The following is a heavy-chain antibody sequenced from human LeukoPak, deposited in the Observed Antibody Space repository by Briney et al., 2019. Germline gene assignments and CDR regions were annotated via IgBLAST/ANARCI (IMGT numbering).Heavy chain of an antibody. CDR3: ARDRGNGWNHPAD. V-gene: IGHV4-39*02. J-gene: IGHJ4*02. CDR2: IYYSGST. Sequence: PSETLSLTCTVSGGSISRNDYYWGWIRQPPGKGLEWIGSIYYSGSTFYNPSLKSRVTISIDPSKNHLSLKLSSVTPEDTAVYYCARDRGNGWNHPADWGQGTLVTVSS. D-gene: IGHD6-19*01. CDR1: GGSISRNDYY.